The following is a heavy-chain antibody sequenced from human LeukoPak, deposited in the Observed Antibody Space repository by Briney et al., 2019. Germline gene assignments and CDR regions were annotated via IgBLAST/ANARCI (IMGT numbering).Heavy chain of an antibody. CDR1: GGSISNYY. Sequence: SETLSLTCTVSGGSISNYYWSWIRQPPGKGLEWIGYIYYSGSTNYNPSLKSRVTISVDTSKNQFSLKLRSVTAADTAVYYCARFARSGWYYFDYWGQGTLVTVSS. J-gene: IGHJ4*02. CDR2: IYYSGST. CDR3: ARFARSGWYYFDY. D-gene: IGHD6-19*01. V-gene: IGHV4-59*01.